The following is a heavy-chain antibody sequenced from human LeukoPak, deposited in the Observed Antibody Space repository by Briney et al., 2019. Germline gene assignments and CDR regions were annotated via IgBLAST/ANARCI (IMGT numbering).Heavy chain of an antibody. CDR2: INPYSGDT. J-gene: IGHJ6*04. CDR3: ARDQERTIFWSAPGV. CDR1: GYTFTGYH. D-gene: IGHD3-3*01. Sequence: ASVKVSCKASGYTFTGYHIHWVRQAPGQGLEWMGRINPYSGDTNFAQKFQGRVTMTRDTSITTAYMELSRLRSDDTAVYYCARDQERTIFWSAPGVWGKGTTVTVSS. V-gene: IGHV1-2*06.